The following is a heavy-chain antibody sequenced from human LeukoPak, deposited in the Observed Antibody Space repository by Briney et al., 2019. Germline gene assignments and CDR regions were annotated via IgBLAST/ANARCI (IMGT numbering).Heavy chain of an antibody. CDR1: GYTFTSYD. CDR2: MNPTSGHT. V-gene: IGHV1-8*01. Sequence: GASVTLSCKASGYTFTSYDINWVRQATGQGLEWMGWMNPTSGHTGYAQNFQGRVTMTRDTSISTAYMELNSLTSEDTAVYYCARSPVGVRKKHDFWGQGTLVIVSS. J-gene: IGHJ4*02. CDR3: ARSPVGVRKKHDF. D-gene: IGHD3-10*01.